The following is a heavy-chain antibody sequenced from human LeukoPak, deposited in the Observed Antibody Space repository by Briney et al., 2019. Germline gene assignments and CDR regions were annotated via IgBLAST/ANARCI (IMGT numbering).Heavy chain of an antibody. Sequence: ASVKVSCKASGGTFSSYAISWVRQDPGQGLEWMGGIIPIFGTANYAQKFQGRVTITADKSTSTAYMELSSLRAEDTAVYYCASQDVDIVARGYYFDYWGQGTLVTVSA. D-gene: IGHD5-12*01. CDR1: GGTFSSYA. V-gene: IGHV1-69*06. J-gene: IGHJ4*02. CDR2: IIPIFGTA. CDR3: ASQDVDIVARGYYFDY.